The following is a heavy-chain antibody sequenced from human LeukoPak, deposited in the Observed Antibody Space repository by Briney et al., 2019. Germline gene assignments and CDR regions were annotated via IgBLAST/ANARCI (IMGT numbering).Heavy chain of an antibody. D-gene: IGHD3-10*01. CDR2: MDDSGST. J-gene: IGHJ3*02. V-gene: IGHV4-59*08. CDR1: GGSISRYY. Sequence: PSETLSLTCTVSGGSISRYYWSWIRQRPGKGLEWIGSMDDSGSTNYNPSLKSRVTISVDTSKNQFSLRLSSVTAADTAVYYCASRSYYHAGGGAFYIWGQGTMVTVSS. CDR3: ASRSYYHAGGGAFYI.